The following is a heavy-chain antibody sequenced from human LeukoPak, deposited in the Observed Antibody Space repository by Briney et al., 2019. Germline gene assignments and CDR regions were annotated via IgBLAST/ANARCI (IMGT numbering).Heavy chain of an antibody. D-gene: IGHD6-19*01. V-gene: IGHV3-11*06. CDR1: GFTFSDYY. CDR2: ISSSSSYT. Sequence: GGSLRLSCAASGFTFSDYYMSWIRQAPGKGLEWVSYISSSSSYTNYADSVKGRFTISRDNAKNSLYLQMNSLRAEDTAVYYCAKIAVVGNYYYYGMDVWGQGTTVTVSS. J-gene: IGHJ6*02. CDR3: AKIAVVGNYYYYGMDV.